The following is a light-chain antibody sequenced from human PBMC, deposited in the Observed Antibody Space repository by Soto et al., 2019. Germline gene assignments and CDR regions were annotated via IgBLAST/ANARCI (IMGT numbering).Light chain of an antibody. CDR3: QQYNSYSS. J-gene: IGKJ1*01. V-gene: IGKV1-5*03. CDR1: QSIGSW. CDR2: KAS. Sequence: DIQMTQSPSTLSASVGDRVTITCRASQSIGSWLAWFQQKPGKAPKVLIYKASSLESGVPSRFSGSGSGTEFTLTISSLQPDDFATYYCQQYNSYSSFGQETKVEIK.